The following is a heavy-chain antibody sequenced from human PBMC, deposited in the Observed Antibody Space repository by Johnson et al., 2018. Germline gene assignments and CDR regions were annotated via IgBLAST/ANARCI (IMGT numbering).Heavy chain of an antibody. J-gene: IGHJ6*03. Sequence: VQLQESGGGLVQPGGSLRLSCAASGFSVSTNYMNCVRQAPGKGLAWVSIIYTGGTTDYADSVKGRFTISRDNSKNTLYLQRNSLRSEDTALYYWARGHYMDGWGKGTAVTVSS. CDR3: ARGHYMDG. CDR1: GFSVSTNY. V-gene: IGHV3-53*04. CDR2: IYTGGTT.